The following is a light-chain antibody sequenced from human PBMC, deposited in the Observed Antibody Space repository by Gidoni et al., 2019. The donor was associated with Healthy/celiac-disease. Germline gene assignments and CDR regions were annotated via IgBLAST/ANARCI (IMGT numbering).Light chain of an antibody. CDR2: KAS. Sequence: DIQMTQSPSTLSASVGDRVTITCRASQSISSWLAWYQKKPGKAPKLLIYKASSLESCVPPRFSGSGSGTEFTLTISSLQPDDFATYYCQQYNSYPYTFGEXTKLEIK. CDR1: QSISSW. J-gene: IGKJ2*01. V-gene: IGKV1-5*03. CDR3: QQYNSYPYT.